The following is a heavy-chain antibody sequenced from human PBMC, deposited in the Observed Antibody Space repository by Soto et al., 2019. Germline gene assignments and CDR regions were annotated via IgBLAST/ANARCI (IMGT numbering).Heavy chain of an antibody. V-gene: IGHV3-33*01. CDR1: GFTFSSYG. CDR2: IWYDGSNK. CDR3: ARHPYDSSSWGGFDY. J-gene: IGHJ4*02. D-gene: IGHD6-13*01. Sequence: QVQLVESGGGVVQPGRSLRLSCAASGFTFSSYGMHWVRQAPGKGLEWVAVIWYDGSNKYYADSVKGRFTISRDNSKNTLYLQMNSLRAEDTAVYYCARHPYDSSSWGGFDYWGQGTLVTVSS.